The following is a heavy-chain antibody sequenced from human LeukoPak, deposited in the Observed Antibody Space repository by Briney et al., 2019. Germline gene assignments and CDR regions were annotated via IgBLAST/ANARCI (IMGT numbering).Heavy chain of an antibody. V-gene: IGHV3-7*01. CDR1: GFTFSSYG. CDR3: ARGSEYTSSTNYYFDY. Sequence: GGSLRLSCAASGFTFSSYGMHWVRQAPGKGLEWVANIKLDGSAQYNVDSVKGRFTISRDNAKNSLFLQMNSLRVEDTAVYYCARGSEYTSSTNYYFDYWGQGTLVTVSS. J-gene: IGHJ4*02. D-gene: IGHD6-6*01. CDR2: IKLDGSAQ.